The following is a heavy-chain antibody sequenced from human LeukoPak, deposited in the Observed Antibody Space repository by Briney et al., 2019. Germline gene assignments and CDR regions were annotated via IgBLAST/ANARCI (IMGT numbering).Heavy chain of an antibody. V-gene: IGHV3-7*01. CDR3: AREWWTVTIHALDV. Sequence: GGSLRLSCAASGFTFSSYWMTWIRQAPGKGLEWVAHIKEDATESRSVDSVKGRFTISRDNTKNSLFLQLNSLRAEDTAVYYCAREWWTVTIHALDVWGQGTTVTVSS. CDR1: GFTFSSYW. D-gene: IGHD4-17*01. J-gene: IGHJ6*02. CDR2: IKEDATES.